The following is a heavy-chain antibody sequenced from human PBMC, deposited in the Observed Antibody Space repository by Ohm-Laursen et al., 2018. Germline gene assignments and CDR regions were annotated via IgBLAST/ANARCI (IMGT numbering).Heavy chain of an antibody. CDR1: GFTFSNYE. CDR2: ISSGGSTI. D-gene: IGHD4/OR15-4a*01. Sequence: SLRLSCAASGFTFSNYEMNWVRQAPGKGLEWVSYISSGGSTIYYADSVKGRFTISRDNARNSLYLQMNSLRADDTAVYYCARVSNYPRKDIQHWGQGTLVTVSS. J-gene: IGHJ1*01. CDR3: ARVSNYPRKDIQH. V-gene: IGHV3-48*03.